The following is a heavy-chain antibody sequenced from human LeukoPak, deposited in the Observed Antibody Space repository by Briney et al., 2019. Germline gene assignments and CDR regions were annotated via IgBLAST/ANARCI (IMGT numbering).Heavy chain of an antibody. V-gene: IGHV4-61*02. Sequence: SQTLSLTCTVSGGSISSGSYYWSWLRQPAGKGLERIGRIYTSGSTNYNPSLKSRVTISVDTSKNQFSPKLSSVTAADTAVYYCARVPSDLGLYYYYYMDVWGKGTTVSVSS. D-gene: IGHD3-10*01. CDR1: GGSISSGSYY. CDR3: ARVPSDLGLYYYYYMDV. CDR2: IYTSGST. J-gene: IGHJ6*03.